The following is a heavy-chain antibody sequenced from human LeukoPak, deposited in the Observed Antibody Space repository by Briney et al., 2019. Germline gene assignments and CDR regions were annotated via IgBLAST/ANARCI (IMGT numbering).Heavy chain of an antibody. D-gene: IGHD3-22*01. CDR3: ARDSTYYYDRPLDY. J-gene: IGHJ4*02. Sequence: GGSLSLSCAASGFPFSSYWMSWVRQAPGKGLEWVANIKQDGSEKYYVDSVKGRFTISRDNAKNSLYLQMNSLRAEDTAVYYCARDSTYYYDRPLDYWGQGTLVTVSS. V-gene: IGHV3-7*01. CDR1: GFPFSSYW. CDR2: IKQDGSEK.